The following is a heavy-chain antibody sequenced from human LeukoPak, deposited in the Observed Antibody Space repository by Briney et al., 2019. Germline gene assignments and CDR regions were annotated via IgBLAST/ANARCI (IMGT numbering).Heavy chain of an antibody. Sequence: GGSLRLSCAASGFTFSSYAMSWVRQAPGKGLEWVSAISGSDGNTYYADSVKGRFTISRDNSKNTLYLQMNSLSAEDAAVYYCEKDLGGSGDYRPYWGQGSVVTVSS. CDR1: GFTFSSYA. J-gene: IGHJ4*02. CDR2: ISGSDGNT. CDR3: EKDLGGSGDYRPY. V-gene: IGHV3-23*01. D-gene: IGHD2-21*02.